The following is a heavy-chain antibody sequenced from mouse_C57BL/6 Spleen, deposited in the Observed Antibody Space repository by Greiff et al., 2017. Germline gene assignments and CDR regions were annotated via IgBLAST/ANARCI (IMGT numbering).Heavy chain of an antibody. D-gene: IGHD6-1*01. CDR1: GYTFTSYC. J-gene: IGHJ4*01. CDR3: ASSNLYAMDY. V-gene: IGHV1-81*01. Sequence: QVQLQQSGAELARPGASVKLSCTASGYTFTSYCISWVKQRPGQGLEWIGEIYPRSGNTYYNEKFKGKATLTADKSSSTEYMELRRPTSADAAVYFCASSNLYAMDYWGQGTSVTVSS. CDR2: IYPRSGNT.